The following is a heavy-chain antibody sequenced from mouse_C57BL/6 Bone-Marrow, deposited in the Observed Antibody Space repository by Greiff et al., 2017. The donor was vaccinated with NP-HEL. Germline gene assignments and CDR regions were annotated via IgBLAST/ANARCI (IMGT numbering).Heavy chain of an antibody. CDR1: GFTFSSYA. CDR2: ISSGGDYI. D-gene: IGHD1-1*01. V-gene: IGHV5-9-1*02. CDR3: TRFITTVVADY. Sequence: EVQGVESGAGLVKPGGSLKLSCAASGFTFSSYAMSWVRQTPEKRLEWVAYISSGGDYIYYADTVKGRFTISRDNARNTLYLQMSSLKSEDTAMYYCTRFITTVVADYWGQGTTLTVSS. J-gene: IGHJ2*01.